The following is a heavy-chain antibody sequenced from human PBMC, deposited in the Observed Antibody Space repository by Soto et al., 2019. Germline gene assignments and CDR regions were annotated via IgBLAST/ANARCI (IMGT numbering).Heavy chain of an antibody. D-gene: IGHD3-3*01. CDR2: VYYTGNT. Sequence: QLQLQESGPGLVKPSQTLSLPCTVSGGSISSGDYHWSWIRQPPGKGLEWIGVVYYTGNTYYNPSLKSRVTISVDTSKNQFSLKLSSVTAADTAVYYCARSDFWSGYYTDYWGQGTLVTVSS. CDR3: ARSDFWSGYYTDY. CDR1: GGSISSGDYH. V-gene: IGHV4-30-4*08. J-gene: IGHJ4*02.